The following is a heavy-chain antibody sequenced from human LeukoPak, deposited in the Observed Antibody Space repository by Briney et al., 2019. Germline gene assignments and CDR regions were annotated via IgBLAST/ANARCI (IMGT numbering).Heavy chain of an antibody. V-gene: IGHV4-4*07. CDR3: AREGYCTNGECYRGNFDY. J-gene: IGHJ4*02. CDR1: GGSISSYY. CDR2: IYTSGST. D-gene: IGHD2-8*01. Sequence: SETLSLTCTVSGGSISSYYWSWIRQPAGKGLEWIGRIYTSGSTNYNPSLKSRVTMSVDTSKNQFSLKLSSVTAADTAVYYCAREGYCTNGECYRGNFDYWGQGTLVTVSS.